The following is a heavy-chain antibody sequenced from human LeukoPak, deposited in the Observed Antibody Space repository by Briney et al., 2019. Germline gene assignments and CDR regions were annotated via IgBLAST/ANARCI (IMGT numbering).Heavy chain of an antibody. CDR1: GFTFDDYA. J-gene: IGHJ3*02. CDR3: TKDEAVYHYASSGAAFDI. V-gene: IGHV3-9*01. D-gene: IGHD3-10*01. CDR2: ISWNSGSI. Sequence: GRSLRLSCAASGFTFDDYAMHWVRQAPGKGLEWVSGISWNSGSIGYADSVKGRFTISRDNAKNSLYLLMNSLRPEDTAFYYCTKDEAVYHYASSGAAFDIWGQGTMVTVSS.